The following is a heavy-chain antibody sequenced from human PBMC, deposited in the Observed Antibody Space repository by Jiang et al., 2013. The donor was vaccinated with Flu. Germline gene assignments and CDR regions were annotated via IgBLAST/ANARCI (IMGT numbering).Heavy chain of an antibody. CDR3: ARHSSHGSYYVDY. CDR2: IYPADSDT. V-gene: IGHV5-51*01. D-gene: IGHD1-26*01. J-gene: IGHJ4*02. Sequence: IYPADSDTRYSPSFQGQVTISADKSINTAYLQWSSLKASDTAMYYCARHSSHGSYYVDYWGQGTLVTVSS.